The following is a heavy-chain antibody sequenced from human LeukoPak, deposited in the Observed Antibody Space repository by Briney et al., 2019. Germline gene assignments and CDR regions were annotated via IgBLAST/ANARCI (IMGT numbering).Heavy chain of an antibody. CDR2: ITGSSGST. J-gene: IGHJ4*02. V-gene: IGHV3-23*01. CDR3: AKAMRGSALVFDY. D-gene: IGHD2-15*01. CDR1: GFTLSNYA. Sequence: PGGSLRLSCAASGFTLSNYAMTWLRHAPGKGLEWVSTITGSSGSTYYADSVKGRSTISRDNSKNTLYLQMNSLGAEDTAVFYCAKAMRGSALVFDYWGQGTLVTVSS.